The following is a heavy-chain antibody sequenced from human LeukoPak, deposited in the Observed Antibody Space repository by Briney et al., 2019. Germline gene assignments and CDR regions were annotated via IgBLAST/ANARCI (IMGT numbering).Heavy chain of an antibody. D-gene: IGHD6-13*01. Sequence: PSETLSLTCAVSGGSFSGYYWTWIRQPPGKGLEWIGEINHSGSANYSPSLSSRVTISLDMSENQFSLKLSSVTAADTAVYYCARSGDWYSGSWYDYWGQGTLVTVSS. V-gene: IGHV4-34*01. J-gene: IGHJ4*02. CDR2: INHSGSA. CDR1: GGSFSGYY. CDR3: ARSGDWYSGSWYDY.